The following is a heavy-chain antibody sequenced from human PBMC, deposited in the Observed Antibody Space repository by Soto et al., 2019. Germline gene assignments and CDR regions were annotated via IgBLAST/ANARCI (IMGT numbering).Heavy chain of an antibody. CDR1: GDSITSIYH. CDR3: ARGESYDSSGYFDP. CDR2: IYHSGTT. D-gene: IGHD3-22*01. J-gene: IGHJ5*02. Sequence: PSETLSLTCAVSGDSITSIYHWAWIRQPPGRGLEWVASIYHSGTTYYNPSLKSRVTISVDTSKNQFSLKLSSVTAADTAVYYCARGESYDSSGYFDPWGQGTLVTVS. V-gene: IGHV4-38-2*01.